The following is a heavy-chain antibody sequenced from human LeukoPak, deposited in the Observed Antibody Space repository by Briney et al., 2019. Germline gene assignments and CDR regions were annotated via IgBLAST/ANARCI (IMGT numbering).Heavy chain of an antibody. CDR3: AKQVGYCSDGSCYFHY. D-gene: IGHD2-15*01. Sequence: PGGSLRLSCAAAGFTFSSSAMSWVRQAPGKGLEWVSAMSNNGGYTYYADSVQGRFTISRDNSKSTLCLQMNSLRAEDTAVYYCAKQVGYCSDGSCYFHYWGQGTLVTVSS. CDR1: GFTFSSSA. J-gene: IGHJ4*02. CDR2: MSNNGGYT. V-gene: IGHV3-23*01.